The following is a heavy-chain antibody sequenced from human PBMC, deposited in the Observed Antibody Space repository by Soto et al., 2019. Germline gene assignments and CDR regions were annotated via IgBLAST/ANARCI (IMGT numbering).Heavy chain of an antibody. D-gene: IGHD5-12*01. J-gene: IGHJ4*02. Sequence: SETLSLTCSVSGGSISSGDYYWSWIRQPPGKGLEWIGYIYYSGSTNYNPSLKSRVTISVDTSKNQFSLKLSSVTAADTAVYYCARDMATGVRYWGQGTLVTVSS. CDR3: ARDMATGVRY. V-gene: IGHV4-61*08. CDR1: GGSISSGDYY. CDR2: IYYSGST.